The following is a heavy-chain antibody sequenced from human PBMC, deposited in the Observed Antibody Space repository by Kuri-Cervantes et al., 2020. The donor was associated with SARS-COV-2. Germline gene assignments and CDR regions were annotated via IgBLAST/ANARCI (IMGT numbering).Heavy chain of an antibody. CDR3: ARQRDTAMDTASPFDY. V-gene: IGHV3-48*04. J-gene: IGHJ4*02. Sequence: GESLKISCAASGFTFSSYSMNWVRQAPGKGLEWVSYISSSSSTIYYADSVKGRFTNSRDNAKNSLYLQMNSLRAEDTAVYYCARQRDTAMDTASPFDYWGQGTLVTVSS. D-gene: IGHD5-18*01. CDR2: ISSSSSTI. CDR1: GFTFSSYS.